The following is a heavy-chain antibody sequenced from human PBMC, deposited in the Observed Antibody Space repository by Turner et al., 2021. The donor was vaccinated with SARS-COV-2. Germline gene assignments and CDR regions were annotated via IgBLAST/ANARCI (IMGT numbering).Heavy chain of an antibody. J-gene: IGHJ4*02. CDR2: IDHSGDT. D-gene: IGHD6-13*01. Sequence: QVLLRESGPGLVRPSETLSLNCNVNYIGSYFWSWIRQRPGKTLEWIAYIDHSGDTSYNPSLKSRVTISIDTSQNQISLKLRSVTAADTAVYFCARSGDSWPHDFWSPGTLVTVSS. CDR1: YIGSYF. CDR3: ARSGDSWPHDF. V-gene: IGHV4-59*01.